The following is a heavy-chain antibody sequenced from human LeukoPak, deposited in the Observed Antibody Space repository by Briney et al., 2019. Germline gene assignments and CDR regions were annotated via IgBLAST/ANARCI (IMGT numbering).Heavy chain of an antibody. CDR1: GYTFSELV. CDR3: TTGNRDDGSDYDLYYKYSMDV. D-gene: IGHD3-22*01. V-gene: IGHV1-24*01. J-gene: IGHJ6*02. CDR2: FDPDDGEA. Sequence: ASVKVSCKVAGYTFSELVIHLVRQTPGKGLEWMGGFDPDDGEAVYAQKFQGRVTMTEDTSTDTAYMDLRSLRPEDTAVYYCTTGNRDDGSDYDLYYKYSMDVWGQGTTVTVSS.